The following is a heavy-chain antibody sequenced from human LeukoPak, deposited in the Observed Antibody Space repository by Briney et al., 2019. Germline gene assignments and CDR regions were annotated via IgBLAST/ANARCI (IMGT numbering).Heavy chain of an antibody. CDR2: IKQDGSEK. J-gene: IGHJ1*01. D-gene: IGHD1-26*01. Sequence: GGSLRLSCAASGFTFSSYWMSWVRQAPGKGLEGVANIKQDGSEKYYVDSVKCRFTISRDNAKNSLYLQMNSLRAEDTAVYYCARKKSGSYYQPWGQGTLVTVSS. CDR1: GFTFSSYW. V-gene: IGHV3-7*01. CDR3: ARKKSGSYYQP.